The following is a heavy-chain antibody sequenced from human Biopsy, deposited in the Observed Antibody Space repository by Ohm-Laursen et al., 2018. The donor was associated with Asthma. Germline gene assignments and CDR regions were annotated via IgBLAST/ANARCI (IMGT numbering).Heavy chain of an antibody. J-gene: IGHJ3*01. D-gene: IGHD2-8*01. V-gene: IGHV3-30*18. CDR3: VKDTEETPNGYYTFEV. Sequence: SLRLSCTASGRHFGSYNMHWARQAPGKGLEWVALMSYDGSIKDYADSVKGRFTISRDNSMNTLYLHMNSLRVEDTAVYYCVKDTEETPNGYYTFEVWGQGTMVTVSS. CDR2: MSYDGSIK. CDR1: GRHFGSYN.